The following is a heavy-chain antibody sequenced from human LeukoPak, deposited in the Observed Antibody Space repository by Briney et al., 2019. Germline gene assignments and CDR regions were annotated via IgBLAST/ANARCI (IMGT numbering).Heavy chain of an antibody. V-gene: IGHV3-30*02. D-gene: IGHD2-8*01. Sequence: GGSLRLSCAASGFTFSSYGMHWVRQAPGKGLEWVAFIRYDGSNKYYADSVKGRFTISRDNSKNTLYLQMNSLRAEDTAVYYCAKDRCSNGVGCYYYYMDVWGKGTTVTISS. J-gene: IGHJ6*03. CDR1: GFTFSSYG. CDR3: AKDRCSNGVGCYYYYMDV. CDR2: IRYDGSNK.